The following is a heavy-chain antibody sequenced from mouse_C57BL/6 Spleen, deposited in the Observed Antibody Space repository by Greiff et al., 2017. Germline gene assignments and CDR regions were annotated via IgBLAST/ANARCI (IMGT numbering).Heavy chain of an antibody. CDR3: ARELVGGTNWGWYFDD. J-gene: IGHJ1*03. Sequence: EVQLVESEGGLVQPGSSMKLSCTASGFTFSDYYLAWVRQVPEKGLEWVANINYDGSSTYFLDSLKSRFIISGDNAKNILYLQMSSLKSEDTATYCCARELVGGTNWGWYFDDWGTGTTVTVSS. CDR1: GFTFSDYY. CDR2: INYDGSST. V-gene: IGHV5-16*01. D-gene: IGHD4-1*01.